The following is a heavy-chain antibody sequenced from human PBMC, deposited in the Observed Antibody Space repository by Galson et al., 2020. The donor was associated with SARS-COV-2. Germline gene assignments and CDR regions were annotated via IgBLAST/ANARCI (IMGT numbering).Heavy chain of an antibody. D-gene: IGHD6-19*01. CDR1: GYTFTNYG. V-gene: IGHV1-18*01. Sequence: GESLKISCKASGYTFTNYGINWVRQAPGQGLEWIGWISTVNGNTKLGQKHQGRVTMITDTPTRTAYMEMRSLRPDDTAIYFCARDSGWGELILDAFDIWGQGTKVTVSS. CDR2: ISTVNGNT. CDR3: ARDSGWGELILDAFDI. J-gene: IGHJ3*02.